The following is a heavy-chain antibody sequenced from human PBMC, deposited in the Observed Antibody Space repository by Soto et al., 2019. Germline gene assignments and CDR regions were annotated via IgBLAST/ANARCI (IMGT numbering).Heavy chain of an antibody. CDR2: FDPEDGET. V-gene: IGHV1-24*01. Sequence: ASVKVSCKVSGYTLTELSMHWVRQAPGKGLEWMGGFDPEDGETIYAQKFQGRVTMTEDTSTDTAYMELSSLRSEDTAVYYCATRGTYYDFWSGYYPGGMDVWGQGTTVTVSS. CDR3: ATRGTYYDFWSGYYPGGMDV. D-gene: IGHD3-3*01. CDR1: GYTLTELS. J-gene: IGHJ6*02.